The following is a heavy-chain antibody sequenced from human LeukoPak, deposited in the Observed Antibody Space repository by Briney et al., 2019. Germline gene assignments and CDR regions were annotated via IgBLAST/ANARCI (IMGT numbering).Heavy chain of an antibody. J-gene: IGHJ4*02. CDR3: ARVVGAVAGPYYFDY. CDR1: GFTFSSYA. Sequence: GRSLRLSCAASGFTFSSYAMHWVRQAPGKGLEWVAVLSYDGDNKYYADSVKGRFTISRVNSKHTLYLQMNSLRAEDTAVYYCARVVGAVAGPYYFDYWGQGTLVTVSS. CDR2: LSYDGDNK. V-gene: IGHV3-30*04. D-gene: IGHD6-19*01.